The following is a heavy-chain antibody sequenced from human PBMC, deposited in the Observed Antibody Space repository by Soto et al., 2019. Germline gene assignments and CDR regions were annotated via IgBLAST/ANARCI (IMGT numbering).Heavy chain of an antibody. V-gene: IGHV5-51*01. CDR1: GYSFTSYW. D-gene: IGHD2-2*01. Sequence: SLKISCKGSGYSFTSYWIGWVRQMPGKGLEWMGIIYPGDSDTRYSPSFQGQVTISADKSISTAYLQWSSPKASDTAMYYCARHYCSSTSCYPVYYYYYGMDVWGQGTTVTVSS. CDR2: IYPGDSDT. J-gene: IGHJ6*02. CDR3: ARHYCSSTSCYPVYYYYYGMDV.